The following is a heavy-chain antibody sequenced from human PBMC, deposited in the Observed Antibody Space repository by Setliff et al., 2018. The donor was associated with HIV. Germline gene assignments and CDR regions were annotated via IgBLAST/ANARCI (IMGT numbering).Heavy chain of an antibody. CDR3: ARTVNDYGDYYFDY. CDR2: INAGTGNT. CDR1: GGIFSRFA. Sequence: ASVKVSCKASGGIFSRFAFSWVRQAPGQGLEWMGWINAGTGNTKYSQNFQGRVTFSRDTSASTAYMELSSLRSEDTAVYYCARTVNDYGDYYFDYWGQGTLVTVSS. J-gene: IGHJ4*02. D-gene: IGHD4-17*01. V-gene: IGHV1-3*01.